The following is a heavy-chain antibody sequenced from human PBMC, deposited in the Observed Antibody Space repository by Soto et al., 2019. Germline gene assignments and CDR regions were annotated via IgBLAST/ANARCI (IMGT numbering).Heavy chain of an antibody. CDR2: IVVGSGNT. D-gene: IGHD6-13*01. J-gene: IGHJ6*02. CDR3: AAGGAAAGRGRFSYYYGMDV. Sequence: SVKVSCKASGFTFTSTAVQWVRQARGQRLEWIGWIVVGSGNTNYAQKFQERVTITRDMSTSTAYMELSSLRSEDTAVYYCAAGGAAAGRGRFSYYYGMDVWGQGTTVTVSS. CDR1: GFTFTSTA. V-gene: IGHV1-58*01.